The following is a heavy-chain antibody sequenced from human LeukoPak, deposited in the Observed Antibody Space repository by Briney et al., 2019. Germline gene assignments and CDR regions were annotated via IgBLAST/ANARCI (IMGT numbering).Heavy chain of an antibody. CDR3: ARGGDYYGSGTDNWFDP. CDR2: ISAYNGNT. V-gene: IGHV1-18*01. J-gene: IGHJ5*02. D-gene: IGHD3-10*01. Sequence: ASAKVSCKASGYTFTSYGISWVRQAPGQGLEWMGWISAYNGNTNYAQKLQGRVTMTTDTSTSTAYMELRSLRSDDTAVYYCARGGDYYGSGTDNWFDPWGQGTLVTVSS. CDR1: GYTFTSYG.